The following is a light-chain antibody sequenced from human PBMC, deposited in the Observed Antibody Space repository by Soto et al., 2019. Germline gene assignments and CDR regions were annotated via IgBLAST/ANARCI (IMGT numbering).Light chain of an antibody. Sequence: QLVLTQPPSASGTPGQRVTISCSGSSSNIGSNFVYWYQQFPGTAPKLLIYRNNQRPSGVPDRFSGSKSGTSASLAISGLPSEDEADYYCAAWDDSLSGWAFGGGTKLTVL. CDR1: SSNIGSNF. J-gene: IGLJ3*02. CDR2: RNN. V-gene: IGLV1-47*01. CDR3: AAWDDSLSGWA.